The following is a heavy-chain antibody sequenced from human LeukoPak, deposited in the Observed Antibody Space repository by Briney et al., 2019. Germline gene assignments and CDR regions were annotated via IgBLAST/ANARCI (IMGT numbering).Heavy chain of an antibody. V-gene: IGHV3-21*01. CDR3: ARSFSTYSYDASHWRGAFDI. Sequence: GGSLRLSCAASGFIFSTYSMNWVRQAPGKGLEWVSSISTSSSYIYYADSVKGRLTISRDNANDSLYLQMNSLRAEDTAVYYCARSFSTYSYDASHWRGAFDIWGHGTMVTVSS. D-gene: IGHD3-22*01. CDR2: ISTSSSYI. CDR1: GFIFSTYS. J-gene: IGHJ3*02.